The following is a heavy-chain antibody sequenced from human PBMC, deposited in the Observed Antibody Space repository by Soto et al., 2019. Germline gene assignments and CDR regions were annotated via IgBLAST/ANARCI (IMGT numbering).Heavy chain of an antibody. CDR1: GFTFSNYG. CDR2: ISWDGGST. J-gene: IGHJ4*02. CDR3: AKEAPTKDILTGPLDY. V-gene: IGHV3-43*01. Sequence: PGRSLRLSCAASGFTFSNYGLNWVRQAHGKGLEWVSYISWDGGSTYYADSVKGRFTISRDNSKNSLYLQMNSLRTEDTALYYCAKEAPTKDILTGPLDYWGQGTLVTVSS. D-gene: IGHD3-9*01.